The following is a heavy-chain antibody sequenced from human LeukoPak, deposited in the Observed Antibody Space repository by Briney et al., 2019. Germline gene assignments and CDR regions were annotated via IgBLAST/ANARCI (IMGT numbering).Heavy chain of an antibody. CDR3: ARTNVYYYDSSDYYPHFDY. CDR2: IRAYNGNT. CDR1: GYTFTSYG. D-gene: IGHD3-22*01. J-gene: IGHJ4*02. V-gene: IGHV1-18*01. Sequence: ASVKVSCKASGYTFTSYGISWVRQAPGQGLEWMGWIRAYNGNTNYAQKPQGRVTMTTDTSTSTAYMELRSLRSDDTAVYYCARTNVYYYDSSDYYPHFDYWGQGTLVTVSS.